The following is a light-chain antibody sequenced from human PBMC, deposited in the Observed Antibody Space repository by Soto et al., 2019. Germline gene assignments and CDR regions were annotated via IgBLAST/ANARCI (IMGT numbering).Light chain of an antibody. CDR3: SSYAGSNSYV. J-gene: IGLJ1*01. CDR2: GNS. V-gene: IGLV1-40*01. Sequence: QAVVTQPPSVSGAPGQRVTISCTGSSSNIGAHYDVHWYQQLPGTAPKLLIYGNSNRPSGVPDRFSGSKSGTSASLAITGLQAEDEADYYCSSYAGSNSYVFGSGTKVTVL. CDR1: SSNIGAHYD.